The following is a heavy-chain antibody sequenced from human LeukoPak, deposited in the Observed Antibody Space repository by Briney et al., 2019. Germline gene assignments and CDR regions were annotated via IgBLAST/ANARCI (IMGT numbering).Heavy chain of an antibody. CDR3: ARGAPGSYCSGGSCPYFDY. Sequence: ASVKVSCKASGYTFTSYDINWVRQSTGQGLEWKGWVNPNSGHTGYAQKFQGRVTMTRNTSISTAYMELSSLTSEDTALYYCARGAPGSYCSGGSCPYFDYWGQGTLVSVSS. V-gene: IGHV1-8*01. CDR2: VNPNSGHT. CDR1: GYTFTSYD. J-gene: IGHJ4*02. D-gene: IGHD2-15*01.